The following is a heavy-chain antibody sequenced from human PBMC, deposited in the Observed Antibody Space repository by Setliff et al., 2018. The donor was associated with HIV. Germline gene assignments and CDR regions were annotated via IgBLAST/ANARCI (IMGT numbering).Heavy chain of an antibody. D-gene: IGHD3-3*01. Sequence: PSETLSLTCTVSGGSISSYYWSWIRQPPGKGLEWMGYIYYSGSTDYNPALKRRVTISLDTSKNQFSLKLSSVTAADTAVYYCAREMTYYNFWSDNAPPLFDYWGQGTLVTVSS. CDR2: IYYSGST. CDR1: GGSISSYY. CDR3: AREMTYYNFWSDNAPPLFDY. V-gene: IGHV4-59*01. J-gene: IGHJ4*02.